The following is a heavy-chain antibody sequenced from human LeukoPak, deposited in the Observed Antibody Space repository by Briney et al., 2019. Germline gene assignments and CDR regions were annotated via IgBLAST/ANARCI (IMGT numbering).Heavy chain of an antibody. CDR2: ISSSSSFI. CDR1: GFTFSRYS. D-gene: IGHD2-2*01. Sequence: GGSLSLSCAASGFTFSRYSMNWVRQAPGKGLEWVSSISSSSSFIYYADSVKGRFTISRDNAKNSLYLQMNSLRAEDTAVYYCARDPPLGYCSSSSCPHLDYWGQGTLVTVSS. CDR3: ARDPPLGYCSSSSCPHLDY. V-gene: IGHV3-21*01. J-gene: IGHJ4*02.